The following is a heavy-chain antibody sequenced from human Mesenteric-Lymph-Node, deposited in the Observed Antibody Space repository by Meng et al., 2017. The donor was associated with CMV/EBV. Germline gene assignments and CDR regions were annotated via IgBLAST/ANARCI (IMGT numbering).Heavy chain of an antibody. V-gene: IGHV4-59*01. J-gene: IGHJ4*02. CDR2: IYYSGST. CDR1: GDSINSYC. CDR3: ARLSATFYFDY. D-gene: IGHD2/OR15-2a*01. Sequence: GSLRLSCTVSGDSINSYCWSWIRQPPGKRLEWIAYIYYSGSTNYNSSLKSRLTISVDTSKNQFSLNLSSVTAADTAVYYCARLSATFYFDYWGQGTLVTVSS.